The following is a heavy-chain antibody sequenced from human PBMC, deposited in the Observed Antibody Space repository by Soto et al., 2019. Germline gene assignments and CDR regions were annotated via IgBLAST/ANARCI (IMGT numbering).Heavy chain of an antibody. D-gene: IGHD1-26*01. CDR2: ISYDGSNK. Sequence: GGSLRLSCAASGFTFSSYGMHWVRQAPGKGLEWVAVISYDGSNKYYADSVKGRFTISRDNSKNTLYLKMNSLRAEDTAVYYCAKAWENGNHFDYWGQGTLVTVSS. V-gene: IGHV3-30*18. CDR3: AKAWENGNHFDY. J-gene: IGHJ4*02. CDR1: GFTFSSYG.